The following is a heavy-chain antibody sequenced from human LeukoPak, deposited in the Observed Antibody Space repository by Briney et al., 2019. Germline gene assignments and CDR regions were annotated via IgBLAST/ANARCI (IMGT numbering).Heavy chain of an antibody. CDR1: GFTVSSNY. CDR3: ARTVTNPYYYYGMDV. V-gene: IGHV3-53*01. CDR2: IYSGGST. Sequence: GGSLRLSCAASGFTVSSNYMSWVRQAPGKGLEWVSVIYSGGSTYYADSVKGRFTISRDNSKSTLYLQMNSLRAEDTAVYYCARTVTNPYYYYGMDVWGQGTTVTVSS. D-gene: IGHD4-17*01. J-gene: IGHJ6*02.